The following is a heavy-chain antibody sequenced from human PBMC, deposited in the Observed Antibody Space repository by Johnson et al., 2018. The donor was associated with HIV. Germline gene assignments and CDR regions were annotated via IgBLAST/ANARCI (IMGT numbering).Heavy chain of an antibody. CDR2: IRYDGSTK. Sequence: QMQLVESGGGVVQPGGSLRLSCAASGFTFSSYGMHWVRQAPGKGLEWVAFIRYDGSTKYYADSVKGRFTISRDNSKNTLYLQMNSLRAEDTAVYYCASGIAVAGTLLDAFDIWGQGTMVTVSS. D-gene: IGHD6-19*01. CDR1: GFTFSSYG. V-gene: IGHV3-30*02. CDR3: ASGIAVAGTLLDAFDI. J-gene: IGHJ3*02.